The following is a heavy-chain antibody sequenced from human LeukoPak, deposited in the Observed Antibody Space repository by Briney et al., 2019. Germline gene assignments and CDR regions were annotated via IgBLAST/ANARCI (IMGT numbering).Heavy chain of an antibody. D-gene: IGHD6-13*01. Sequence: SETLSLTCTVSGGSISRYYWSWIRQHPGNGLEWIGYISYTGSTTYNSSLKSRVTISLDTSQNQFSLKLSSVTAADTAVYYCARVYSSSWSRYYYYYMDVWGKGTTVTISS. CDR3: ARVYSSSWSRYYYYYMDV. CDR2: ISYTGST. V-gene: IGHV4-59*01. J-gene: IGHJ6*03. CDR1: GGSISRYY.